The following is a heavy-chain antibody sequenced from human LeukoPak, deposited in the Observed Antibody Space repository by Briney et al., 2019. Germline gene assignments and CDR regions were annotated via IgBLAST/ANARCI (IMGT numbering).Heavy chain of an antibody. CDR3: ARFSGPAGSDY. D-gene: IGHD6-19*01. Sequence: PSETLSLTCAVYGGSFSGYYWSWIRQPPGKGLEWIGEINHSGSTNYNPSLKSRVTISVDTSKNQFSLKLSSVTAADTAVYYCARFSGPAGSDYWGQGTLVTVSS. CDR1: GGSFSGYY. CDR2: INHSGST. J-gene: IGHJ4*02. V-gene: IGHV4-34*01.